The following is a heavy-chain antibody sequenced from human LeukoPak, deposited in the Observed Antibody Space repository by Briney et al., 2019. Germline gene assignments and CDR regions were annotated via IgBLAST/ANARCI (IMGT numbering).Heavy chain of an antibody. CDR2: IYSGGST. V-gene: IGHV3-66*01. D-gene: IGHD3-3*01. J-gene: IGHJ4*02. CDR3: ATDRRYDFWSGFSEY. CDR1: GFTVSSNY. Sequence: GGSLRLSCAASGFTVSSNYMSWVRQAPGKGLEWVSVIYSGGSTYYADSVKGRFLISRDNFKNTLYLQMNSLRAEDTAVYYCATDRRYDFWSGFSEYWGQGTLVTVSS.